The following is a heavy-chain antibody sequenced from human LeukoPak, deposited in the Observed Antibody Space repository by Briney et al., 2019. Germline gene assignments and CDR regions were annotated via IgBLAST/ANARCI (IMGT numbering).Heavy chain of an antibody. CDR3: ARDTLRWAYWFDP. D-gene: IGHD3-16*01. CDR1: GFTFSDYY. V-gene: IGHV3-11*06. CDR2: ISSSSSYT. Sequence: GGSLRLSCAASGFTFSDYYMSWIRQAPGKGLEWVSYISSSSSYTNYADSVKGRFTISRDNAKNSLYLQMNSLRAEDTAVYYCARDTLRWAYWFDPWGQGTLVTVSS. J-gene: IGHJ5*02.